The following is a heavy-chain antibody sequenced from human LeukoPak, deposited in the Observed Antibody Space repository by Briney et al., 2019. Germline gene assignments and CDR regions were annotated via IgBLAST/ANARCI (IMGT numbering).Heavy chain of an antibody. D-gene: IGHD1-26*01. V-gene: IGHV3-23*01. Sequence: GGSLRLSCAASGFTFSSYAMNWVRQAPGKGLEWVSGIVGSGGSTYYADSVKGRFTISRDNTKNTLYLQMSSLRVEDTAIYYCARAPSGGYDYWGQGTLVTVSS. CDR1: GFTFSSYA. CDR3: ARAPSGGYDY. J-gene: IGHJ4*02. CDR2: IVGSGGST.